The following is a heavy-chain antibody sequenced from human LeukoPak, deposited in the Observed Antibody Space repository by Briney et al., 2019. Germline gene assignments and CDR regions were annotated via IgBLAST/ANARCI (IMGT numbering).Heavy chain of an antibody. Sequence: GGSLRLSCAASGFTFSKYWMLWVRQAPGKGLESVSRINTDGTVTTYADSAKGRFIVSRDNADNTMFLQMNSVRDEDTAVYYCATKQWLAPPPDSWGQGTPVTVSS. D-gene: IGHD6-19*01. J-gene: IGHJ4*02. CDR1: GFTFSKYW. CDR3: ATKQWLAPPPDS. CDR2: INTDGTVT. V-gene: IGHV3-74*01.